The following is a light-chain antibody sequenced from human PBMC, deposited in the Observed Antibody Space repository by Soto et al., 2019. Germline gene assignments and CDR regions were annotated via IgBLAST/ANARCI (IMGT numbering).Light chain of an antibody. CDR3: MQAVEVPYI. Sequence: DIVMTQSPLSLPVTPGESASISCRSSQSLLHSDGNIYLDWYLQKPGQSPQLLIYLVSNRASGVTDRFSGSRSVTDFTLKISRVEAEDVGVYYCMQAVEVPYIFGQGTKLDIK. V-gene: IGKV2-28*01. CDR2: LVS. CDR1: QSLLHSDGNIY. J-gene: IGKJ2*01.